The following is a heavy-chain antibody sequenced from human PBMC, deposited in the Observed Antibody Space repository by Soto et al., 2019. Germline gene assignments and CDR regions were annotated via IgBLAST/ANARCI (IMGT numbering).Heavy chain of an antibody. J-gene: IGHJ5*02. CDR1: XXSVSSXXXX. V-gene: IGHV6-1*01. Sequence: TLXXTCAIXXXSVSSXXXXXXWIRQSPSGGLEWLGRTYYRSRFXXDYAESVKSRIIINPDTSXNQFSLQLKSVTPEDTAVYYCVRDRHSSSGWFDPWGXXTXVTVSS. CDR2: TYYRSRFXX. D-gene: IGHD3-10*01. CDR3: VRDRHSSSGWFDP.